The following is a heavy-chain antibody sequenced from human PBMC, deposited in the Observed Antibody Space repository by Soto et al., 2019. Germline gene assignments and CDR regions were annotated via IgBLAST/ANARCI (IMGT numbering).Heavy chain of an antibody. J-gene: IGHJ5*02. CDR1: GFTFSSYS. CDR3: ARHPERIAEIGWFEH. Sequence: EVQLVESGGGLVQPGGSLRLSCAASGFTFSSYSMNWVRQAPGKGLEWVSYISSSSSTIYYADSVKGRFTISRDNAKNSLYLQMNSLRAEDTAVYYCARHPERIAEIGWFEHWGQGTLVIVSS. V-gene: IGHV3-48*01. CDR2: ISSSSSTI. D-gene: IGHD6-13*01.